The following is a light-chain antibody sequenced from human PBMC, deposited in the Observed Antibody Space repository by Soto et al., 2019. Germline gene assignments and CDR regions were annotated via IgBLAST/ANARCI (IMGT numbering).Light chain of an antibody. CDR1: QSVSSSY. CDR2: GAS. V-gene: IGKV3-20*01. Sequence: EIVLTQSPDTLSLSPRERATLSCRASQSVSSSYLAWYQQKPGQAPRLLIYGASSRATGIPDRFSGSGSGTDFTLTISRLEPGDFAVYYCQQYGSSPPTWTFGQGTKVEIK. J-gene: IGKJ1*01. CDR3: QQYGSSPPTWT.